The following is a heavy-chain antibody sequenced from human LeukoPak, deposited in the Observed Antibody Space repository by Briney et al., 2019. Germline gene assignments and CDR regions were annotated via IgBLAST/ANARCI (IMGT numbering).Heavy chain of an antibody. Sequence: GESLKISCQGSGYSFTTYWIGWVRQMPGKGLEWMGIIYPGDSDTRYSPSFQGQVIISADKSTSSAYLQWSSLKASDTAMYFCARARYCSGGSCYAEYWGQGTLVTVSS. CDR1: GYSFTTYW. CDR2: IYPGDSDT. CDR3: ARARYCSGGSCYAEY. D-gene: IGHD2-15*01. J-gene: IGHJ4*02. V-gene: IGHV5-51*01.